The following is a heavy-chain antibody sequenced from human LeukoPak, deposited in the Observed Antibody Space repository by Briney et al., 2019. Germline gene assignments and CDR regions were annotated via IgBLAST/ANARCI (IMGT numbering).Heavy chain of an antibody. CDR1: GFTFSSYA. V-gene: IGHV3-23*01. J-gene: IGHJ4*02. D-gene: IGHD4-17*01. CDR2: ISGSGGST. CDR3: VVGLTTVIPFDY. Sequence: GGSLRLSRAASGFTFSSYAMSWVRQAPGKGLEWVSAISGSGGSTYYADSVRGRFTISRDNSKNTLYLQMNSLRAEDTAVYYCVVGLTTVIPFDYWGQGTLVTVSS.